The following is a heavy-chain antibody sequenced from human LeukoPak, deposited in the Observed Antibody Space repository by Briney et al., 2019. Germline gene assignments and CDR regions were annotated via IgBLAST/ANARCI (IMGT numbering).Heavy chain of an antibody. CDR1: GYTFTSHG. CDR2: ISAYNGNT. Sequence: ASVKVSCKASGYTFTSHGIIWVRQAPGQGLEWMAWISAYNGNTNYAQKLQGRVTVTTETSTSTAYMELRSLRSDVTAVYYCARGNCGGDCYSFDYWGQGTLVTVSS. J-gene: IGHJ4*02. D-gene: IGHD2-21*02. V-gene: IGHV1-18*01. CDR3: ARGNCGGDCYSFDY.